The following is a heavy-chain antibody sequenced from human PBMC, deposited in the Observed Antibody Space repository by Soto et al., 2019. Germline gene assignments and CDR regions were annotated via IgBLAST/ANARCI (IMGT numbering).Heavy chain of an antibody. CDR1: GGTFSSYA. CDR2: IIPIFGTA. J-gene: IGHJ6*02. CDR3: ARVGGWELLGPYGMDV. V-gene: IGHV1-69*06. D-gene: IGHD1-26*01. Sequence: SVKVSCKASGGTFSSYAISWVRQAPGQGLEWMGGIIPIFGTANYAQKFQGRVTITADKSTSTAYMELSSLRSEDTAVYYCARVGGWELLGPYGMDVWGQGTTVTVSS.